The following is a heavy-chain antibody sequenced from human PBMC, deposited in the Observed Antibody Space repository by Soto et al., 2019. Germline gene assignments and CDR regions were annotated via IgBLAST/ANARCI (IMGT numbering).Heavy chain of an antibody. CDR2: INAGNGNT. Sequence: GASVKVSCKASGYTFTSYAMHWVRQAPGQRLEWMGWINAGNGNTKYSQKFQGRVTITRDTSASTAYMELSSLRSEDTAVYYCARDNESGGYSYGPFDYWGQGTLVTVSS. CDR1: GYTFTSYA. D-gene: IGHD5-18*01. CDR3: ARDNESGGYSYGPFDY. J-gene: IGHJ4*02. V-gene: IGHV1-3*01.